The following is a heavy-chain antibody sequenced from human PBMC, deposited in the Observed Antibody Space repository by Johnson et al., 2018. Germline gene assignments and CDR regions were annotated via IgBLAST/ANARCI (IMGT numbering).Heavy chain of an antibody. V-gene: IGHV1-69*01. Sequence: VQLVESGAEVKKPGSSVKVSCKASGGTFNSFAISWVRQAPGQGLEWMGQIIPVFGTPNYAQRMKGRVTFIADESTSTVYMELSSLISEDTAVYYCVQEGDPQYWGQGTLVTVSS. J-gene: IGHJ1*01. CDR2: IIPVFGTP. CDR3: VQEGDPQY. CDR1: GGTFNSFA.